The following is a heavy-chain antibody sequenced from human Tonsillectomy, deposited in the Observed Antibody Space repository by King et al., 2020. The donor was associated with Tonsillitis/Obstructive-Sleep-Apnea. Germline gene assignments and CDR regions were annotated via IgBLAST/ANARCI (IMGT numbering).Heavy chain of an antibody. V-gene: IGHV4-59*08. CDR3: ARRAAARSPKHAFDI. Sequence: VQLQESGPGLVKPSETLSLTCTVSGGSISSYYWSWIRQPPGKGLEWIGYIYYSGSTNYNPSLKSRVTISVDTSKNQFSLKLDSVTAADTAVYYCARRAAARSPKHAFDIWGQGTMVTVSS. CDR1: GGSISSYY. CDR2: IYYSGST. J-gene: IGHJ3*02. D-gene: IGHD6-6*01.